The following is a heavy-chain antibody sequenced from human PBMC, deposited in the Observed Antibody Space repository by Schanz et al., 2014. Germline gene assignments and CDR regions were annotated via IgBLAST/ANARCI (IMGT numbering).Heavy chain of an antibody. J-gene: IGHJ4*02. V-gene: IGHV4-59*12. Sequence: QLQLQESGPGLVKPSETLSLTCTVSGGSISSYYWSWIRQPPGKGLEWIGFIYYRGNTNYNPSLTSRVTMSVDTSKNQFSLKLSSVPAADTAVYYCARDRLECGAECYSVEVFEIWGQGTLVIVSS. CDR3: ARDRLECGAECYSVEVFEI. D-gene: IGHD2-21*01. CDR1: GGSISSYY. CDR2: IYYRGNT.